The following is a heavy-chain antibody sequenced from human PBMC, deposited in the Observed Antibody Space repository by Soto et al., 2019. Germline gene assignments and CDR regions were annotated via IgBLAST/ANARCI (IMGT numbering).Heavy chain of an antibody. CDR2: INSAGSST. CDR1: GFTFSSYW. Sequence: EVQLVESGGGLVQPGGSLRLSCAASGFTFSSYWMHWIRQAPGKGLVWASRINSAGSSTSYADSVKGRLAIARDNAKNPLYLQMNSLRAEDTAVYYCVRTSLVVSAATREDYWGQGTLVTFS. D-gene: IGHD2-8*02. V-gene: IGHV3-74*01. J-gene: IGHJ4*02. CDR3: VRTSLVVSAATREDY.